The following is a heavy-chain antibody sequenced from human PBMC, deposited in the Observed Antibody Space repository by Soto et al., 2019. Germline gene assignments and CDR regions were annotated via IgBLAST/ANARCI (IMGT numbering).Heavy chain of an antibody. CDR2: IYPGDSDT. D-gene: IGHD5-18*01. Sequence: GESLKISCKGSGYSFTSYWIGWVRQMPGKGLEWMGIIYPGDSDTRYSPSFQGQVTISADKSISTAYLQWSSLKASDTAMYYCARHSSYSYAHGYYHYYYGMDVWGQGTTVTV. CDR1: GYSFTSYW. V-gene: IGHV5-51*01. CDR3: ARHSSYSYAHGYYHYYYGMDV. J-gene: IGHJ6*02.